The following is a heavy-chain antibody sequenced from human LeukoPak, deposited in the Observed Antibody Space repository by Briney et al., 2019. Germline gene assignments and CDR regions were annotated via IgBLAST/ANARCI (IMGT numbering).Heavy chain of an antibody. CDR3: AKVGDYYGSGTQRH. V-gene: IGHV3-23*01. J-gene: IGHJ4*02. D-gene: IGHD3-10*01. Sequence: VGSLRLSCAASGFTFSSYAMSWVRQAPGKGLEWVSAISGSGGSTYYADSVKGRFTISRDNSKNTLYLQMNSLRAEDTAVYYCAKVGDYYGSGTQRHWGQGTLVTVSS. CDR2: ISGSGGST. CDR1: GFTFSSYA.